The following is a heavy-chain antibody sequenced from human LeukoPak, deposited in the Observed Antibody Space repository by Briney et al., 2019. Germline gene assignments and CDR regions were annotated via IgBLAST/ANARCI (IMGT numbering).Heavy chain of an antibody. V-gene: IGHV3-23*01. CDR2: ISGVGVST. Sequence: GGSLRLSCAASGFTFSSYAMSWVRQAPGKWLEWVSAISGVGVSTFYADSVKGRFTISRDNSKNTLYLQMNSLRADDTAVYYCAKPTYYYGSGSYFPFDYWGQGTLVTVSS. CDR1: GFTFSSYA. D-gene: IGHD3-10*01. CDR3: AKPTYYYGSGSYFPFDY. J-gene: IGHJ4*02.